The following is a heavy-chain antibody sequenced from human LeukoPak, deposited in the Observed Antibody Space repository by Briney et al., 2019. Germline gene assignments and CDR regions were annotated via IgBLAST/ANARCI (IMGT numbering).Heavy chain of an antibody. D-gene: IGHD2-2*01. CDR2: INPNSGDT. J-gene: IGHJ4*02. Sequence: ASVKVSCKASGYTFTGYYMHWVRQAPGQGLEWMGWINPNSGDTNYAQRFRGRVTMTRDTSISTAYMDLSRLRSDDTAVYDCARESGYCSSTGCYYFDCWGQGTLVTVSS. V-gene: IGHV1-2*02. CDR1: GYTFTGYY. CDR3: ARESGYCSSTGCYYFDC.